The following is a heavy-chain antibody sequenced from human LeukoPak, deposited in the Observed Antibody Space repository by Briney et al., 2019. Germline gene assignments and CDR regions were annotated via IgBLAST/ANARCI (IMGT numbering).Heavy chain of an antibody. V-gene: IGHV3-21*01. CDR2: ISSSSSYI. Sequence: GGSLRLSCAASGFTFSSYSMNWVRQAPGKGLEWVSSISSSSSYIYYADSVKGRFTISRDNAKNSLYLQMNSLRAEDTAVYYCARDISPDDYFDSHKCYYDAFDIWGQGTLVTVSS. CDR3: ARDISPDDYFDSHKCYYDAFDI. CDR1: GFTFSSYS. D-gene: IGHD3-22*01. J-gene: IGHJ3*02.